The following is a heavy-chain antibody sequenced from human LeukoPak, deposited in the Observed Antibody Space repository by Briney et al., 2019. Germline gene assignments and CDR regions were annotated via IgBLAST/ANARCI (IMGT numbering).Heavy chain of an antibody. J-gene: IGHJ4*02. D-gene: IGHD3-22*01. V-gene: IGHV4-34*01. CDR3: ARARRYYDSSGYYPDY. CDR1: GGSFSGYY. CDR2: INHSGST. Sequence: SETLSLTCAVYGGSFSGYYWSWIRQPPGKGPEWIGEINHSGSTNYNPSLKSRVTISVDTSKNQFSLKLGSVTAADTAVYYCARARRYYDSSGYYPDYWGQGTLVTVSS.